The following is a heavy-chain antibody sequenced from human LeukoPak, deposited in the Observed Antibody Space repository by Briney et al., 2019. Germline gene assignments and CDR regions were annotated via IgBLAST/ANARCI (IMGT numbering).Heavy chain of an antibody. CDR2: IYYSGNT. CDR3: ARDMDYYGPDAFDI. CDR1: GGSINNYY. Sequence: SETLSLTCTVSGGSINNYYWSWIRQPPGKGLEWIGYIYYSGNTNYNPSLKSRVTISVDTSKNQFSLKLSSVTAADTAVYYCARDMDYYGPDAFDIWGQGTMVTVSS. D-gene: IGHD4-17*01. J-gene: IGHJ3*02. V-gene: IGHV4-59*01.